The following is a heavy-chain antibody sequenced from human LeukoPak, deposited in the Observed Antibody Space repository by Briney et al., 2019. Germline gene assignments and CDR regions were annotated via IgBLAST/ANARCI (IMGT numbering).Heavy chain of an antibody. CDR3: ARERVYYDSSEVYFDY. CDR2: IYYSGST. CDR1: GGSISSYY. Sequence: SETLSLTCTVSGGSISSYYWSWIRQPPGKGLEWIGYIYYSGSTNYNPSLKSRVTISVDTSKNQFSLKLSSVTAADTAVYYCARERVYYDSSEVYFDYWGQGTLVTVSS. J-gene: IGHJ4*02. D-gene: IGHD3-22*01. V-gene: IGHV4-59*01.